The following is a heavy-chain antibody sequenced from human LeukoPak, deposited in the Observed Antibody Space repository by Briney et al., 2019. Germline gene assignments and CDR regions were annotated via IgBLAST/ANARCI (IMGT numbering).Heavy chain of an antibody. CDR3: ARYSSSSSLDY. J-gene: IGHJ4*02. CDR2: INPSGGST. D-gene: IGHD6-6*01. Sequence: ASVKVSCKASGYTFTSYYMHWVRQAPGQGLEWMGIINPSGGSTSYAQKFQGRVTMTRDTSTSTVYMELSSLKSEDMAVYYRARYSSSSSLDYWGQGTLVTVSS. CDR1: GYTFTSYY. V-gene: IGHV1-46*01.